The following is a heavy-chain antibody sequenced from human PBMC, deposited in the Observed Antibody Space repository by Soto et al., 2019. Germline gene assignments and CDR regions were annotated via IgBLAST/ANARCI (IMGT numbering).Heavy chain of an antibody. Sequence: QVQLVQSGAEVKKPGSSVKVSCKASGGTFSSYAISWVRQAPGQGLEWMGGIIPIFGTVNYAQKFQGRDTITADESTSTADMELSSLRSEDTAVYFCAREGLYGSGSYYSKDLEYLGQGTLVTVSS. V-gene: IGHV1-69*01. CDR2: IIPIFGTV. J-gene: IGHJ4*02. CDR1: GGTFSSYA. D-gene: IGHD3-10*01. CDR3: AREGLYGSGSYYSKDLEY.